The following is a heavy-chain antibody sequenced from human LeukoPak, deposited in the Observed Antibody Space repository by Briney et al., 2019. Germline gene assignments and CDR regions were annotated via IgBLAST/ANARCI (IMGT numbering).Heavy chain of an antibody. Sequence: GRSLRLSCAASGFTFSSYGMHWVRQAPGKGLEWVAVISYDGSNKYYADSVKGRFTISRDNSKNTLYLQMNSLRAEDTAVYYCAKDRLNYYGSGSRLFDYWGQGTLVTVSS. CDR2: ISYDGSNK. CDR1: GFTFSSYG. CDR3: AKDRLNYYGSGSRLFDY. D-gene: IGHD3-10*01. V-gene: IGHV3-30*18. J-gene: IGHJ4*02.